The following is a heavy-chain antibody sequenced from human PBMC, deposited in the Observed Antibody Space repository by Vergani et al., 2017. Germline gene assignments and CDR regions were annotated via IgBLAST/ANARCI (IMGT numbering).Heavy chain of an antibody. CDR3: TKAGQYDSDNFHDS. CDR1: GFRVTTYY. J-gene: IGHJ1*01. V-gene: IGHV3-30*02. Sequence: VELLESGGGLAQPGGSLRVSCSASGFRVTTYYMSWVRQAPGKGLEWVAFIRYDGTKRIYGDSVKGRFTISRDNSQTTVFLQMNSLRADDSAVYYCTKAGQYDSDNFHDSWGQGALVTVAS. CDR2: IRYDGTKR. D-gene: IGHD3-22*01.